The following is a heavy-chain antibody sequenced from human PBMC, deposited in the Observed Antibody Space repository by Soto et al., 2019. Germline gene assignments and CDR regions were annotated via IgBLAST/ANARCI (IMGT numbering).Heavy chain of an antibody. Sequence: ETLSLTCSVSGASIRSYCWHWVRQAPGKGLQWVGNIKEDGSERNYGDSVMGRFTISRDNAKQSLFLQMSSLRPEDTALYYCAGLGPRGDYWGQGIPVTV. CDR2: IKEDGSER. D-gene: IGHD3-10*01. J-gene: IGHJ4*02. CDR1: GASIRSYC. CDR3: AGLGPRGDY. V-gene: IGHV3-7*01.